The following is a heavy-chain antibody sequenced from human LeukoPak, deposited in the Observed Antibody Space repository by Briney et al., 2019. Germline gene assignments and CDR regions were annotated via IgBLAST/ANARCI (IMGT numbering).Heavy chain of an antibody. CDR1: GFTFSRYE. Sequence: PGGSLRLSCAASGFTFSRYEMNWVRQAPGKGLEWVSYISSSGSTINYADSVKGRFTVSRDNAKNSLYLQMNSLRDEDTAVYYCARDTSYAFDIWGQGTMVTVSS. J-gene: IGHJ3*02. CDR3: ARDTSYAFDI. V-gene: IGHV3-48*03. CDR2: ISSSGSTI.